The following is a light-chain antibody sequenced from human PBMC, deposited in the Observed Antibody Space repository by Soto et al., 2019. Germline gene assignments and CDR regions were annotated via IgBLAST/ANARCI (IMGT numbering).Light chain of an antibody. V-gene: IGKV3-20*01. CDR3: QQYGSSPLT. J-gene: IGKJ4*01. Sequence: EIVLTQSPGTLSLSPGERATLSCRASQSVSSSYLAWYQQKPGQAPRLLIYGASIRATGIPDRFSGSGSGTDFTLTISRLEPEDFAVYYCQQYGSSPLTFDGGTKVEIK. CDR2: GAS. CDR1: QSVSSSY.